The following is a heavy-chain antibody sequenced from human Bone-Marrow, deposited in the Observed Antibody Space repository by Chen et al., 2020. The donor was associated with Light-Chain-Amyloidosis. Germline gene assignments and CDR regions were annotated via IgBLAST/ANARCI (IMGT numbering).Heavy chain of an antibody. CDR1: GFTFSSYS. V-gene: IGHV3-48*01. D-gene: IGHD1-26*01. J-gene: IGHJ6*03. CDR2: ISSSISTI. CDR3: AGSWRELLVSPYYYMDV. Sequence: EVQLVESGGGLVQPEGSLRLSCAASGFTFSSYSMNWVRQAPGKGLEWVSYISSSISTIYYADSVKGRFTISRDNAKNSLYLQMNSLRAEDTAVYYCAGSWRELLVSPYYYMDVWGKGTTVTVSS.